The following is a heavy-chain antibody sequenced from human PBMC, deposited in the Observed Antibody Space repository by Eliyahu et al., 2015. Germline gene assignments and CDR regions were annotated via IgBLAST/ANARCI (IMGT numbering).Heavy chain of an antibody. CDR1: GYTFTRHT. D-gene: IGHD2-15*01. CDR2: ISSYSGPT. Sequence: QVQLVQSGGDVKKPGASIKVSCKASGYTFTRHTISWVRQAPGQGLEWMGLISSYSGPTNYEEKFQGRVTMTTDTSTSTAYMELRSLRSDDTAVYYCARQSGSAWHAPIDYWGQGTLVTVSS. CDR3: ARQSGSAWHAPIDY. V-gene: IGHV1-18*04. J-gene: IGHJ4*02.